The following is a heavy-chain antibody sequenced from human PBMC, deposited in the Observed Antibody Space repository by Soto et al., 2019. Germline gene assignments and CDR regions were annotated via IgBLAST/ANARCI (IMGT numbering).Heavy chain of an antibody. CDR2: IYHSGST. J-gene: IGHJ4*02. CDR1: GGSMSNYY. V-gene: IGHV4-4*02. CDR3: ATRFDGLGSYEY. Sequence: PSETLSLTCTVSGGSMSNYYWTWVRQPPGKGLEWIGEIYHSGSTNYIPSLKSRVTISVDKSKNQFSLKLTSVTAADTAVYYCATRFDGLGSYEYWGQGTLVTVSS. D-gene: IGHD3-10*01.